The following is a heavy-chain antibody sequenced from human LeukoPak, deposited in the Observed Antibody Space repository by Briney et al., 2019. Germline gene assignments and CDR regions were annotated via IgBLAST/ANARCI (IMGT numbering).Heavy chain of an antibody. D-gene: IGHD6-6*01. J-gene: IGHJ6*03. CDR2: INPNSGGT. CDR1: GYTFAGYY. CDR3: ARNGLKYSSSSGIYYYYMDV. V-gene: IGHV1-2*02. Sequence: GASVKVSCKASGYTFAGYYMHWVRRAPGQGLEWMGWINPNSGGTNYAQKFQGRVTMTRDTSISTAYMELSRLRSDDTAVYYCARNGLKYSSSSGIYYYYMDVWGKGTTVTVSS.